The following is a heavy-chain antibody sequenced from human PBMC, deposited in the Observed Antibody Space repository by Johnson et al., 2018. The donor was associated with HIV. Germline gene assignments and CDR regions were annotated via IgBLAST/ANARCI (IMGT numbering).Heavy chain of an antibody. Sequence: VESGGVVVQPGGSLRLSCAASGFTFDDYTKHWVRQAPGKGLVWVSLISWDGGSQYYADSVQGRFTISRDNSKNSLYLQMNILRAEDTALYYCARDISSGYHAFDIWGQGTMVTVSS. CDR1: GFTFDDYT. J-gene: IGHJ3*02. CDR3: ARDISSGYHAFDI. V-gene: IGHV3-43*01. CDR2: ISWDGGSQ. D-gene: IGHD3-22*01.